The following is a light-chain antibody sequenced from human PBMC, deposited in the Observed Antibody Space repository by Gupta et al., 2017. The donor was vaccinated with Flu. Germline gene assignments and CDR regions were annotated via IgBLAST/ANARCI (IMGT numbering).Light chain of an antibody. CDR1: QSVSNNY. V-gene: IGKV3-20*01. CDR3: QQYGSSPDT. Sequence: ERATRACRASQSVSNNYLAWYQQKAGQAPRVLIYGASSRATGIPDRFSGSGSGTDFTLTISRLEPEDFAVYYCQQYGSSPDTFGQGTKLEIK. CDR2: GAS. J-gene: IGKJ2*01.